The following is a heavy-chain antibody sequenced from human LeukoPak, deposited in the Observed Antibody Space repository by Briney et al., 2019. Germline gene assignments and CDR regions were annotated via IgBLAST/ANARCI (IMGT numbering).Heavy chain of an antibody. CDR3: AGDHLYYYDSSGHFDY. D-gene: IGHD3-22*01. Sequence: GGSLRLSCAASGFTFSDYYMSWIRQAPGKGLEWVSYISSSGSTIYYADSVKGRFTISRDNAKNSLYLQMNSLRAEDTAVYYCAGDHLYYYDSSGHFDYWGQGTLVTVSS. J-gene: IGHJ4*02. V-gene: IGHV3-11*04. CDR2: ISSSGSTI. CDR1: GFTFSDYY.